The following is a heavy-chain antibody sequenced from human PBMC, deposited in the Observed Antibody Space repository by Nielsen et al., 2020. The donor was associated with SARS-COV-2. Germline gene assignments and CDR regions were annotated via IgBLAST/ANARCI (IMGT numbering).Heavy chain of an antibody. CDR2: ISYDGSNK. CDR3: ANSLLSLPYYGMDV. J-gene: IGHJ6*02. CDR1: GFRQYG. Sequence: GGSLRLSCAMYGFRQYGMHWVRQAPGKGLEWVAVISYDGSNKYYADSVKGRFTISRDNSKNTLYLQMNSLRAEDTAVYYCANSLLSLPYYGMDVWGQGTTVTVSS. V-gene: IGHV3-30*19. D-gene: IGHD2-15*01.